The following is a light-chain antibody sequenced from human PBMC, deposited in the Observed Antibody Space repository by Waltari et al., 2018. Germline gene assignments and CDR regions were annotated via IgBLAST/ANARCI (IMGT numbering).Light chain of an antibody. CDR2: SNN. J-gene: IGLJ3*02. CDR1: SSNVVSNG. V-gene: IGLV1-44*01. CDR3: AVWDDSLNGWV. Sequence: QSVLTQPPSASGTPGQRVPTAWSGRSSNVVSNGGDCSQQLPGTAPKLLIYSNNQRPSGVPDRFSGSKSGISASLAISGLQSDDEADYYCAVWDDSLNGWVFGGGTKLTVL.